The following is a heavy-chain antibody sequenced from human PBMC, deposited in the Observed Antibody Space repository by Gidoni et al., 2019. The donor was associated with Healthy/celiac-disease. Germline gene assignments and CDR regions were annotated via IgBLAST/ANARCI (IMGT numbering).Heavy chain of an antibody. CDR2: ISGSGGST. V-gene: IGHV3-23*01. D-gene: IGHD6-13*01. CDR1: GFHFSSYA. CDR3: AKGGDSSSWYEIYFQH. Sequence: EVQLLESGGGLVQPGGSLRLSCAASGFHFSSYAMSWVRQAPGKGLEWVSAISGSGGSTYYADSVKGRFTISRDNSKNTLYLQMNSLRAEDTAVYYCAKGGDSSSWYEIYFQHWGQGTLVTVSS. J-gene: IGHJ1*01.